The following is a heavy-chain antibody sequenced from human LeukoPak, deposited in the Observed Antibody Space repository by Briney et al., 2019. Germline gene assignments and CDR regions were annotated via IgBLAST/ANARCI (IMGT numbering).Heavy chain of an antibody. J-gene: IGHJ5*02. CDR2: INTYNGDT. CDR3: ARGWFVVPANNWFDP. Sequence: ASVQVSCKASGYTFTNHGISWVRQAPGQGLEWMAWINTYNGDTIYAQKLQGRVTMSIDTSTATAYLELRSLRSDDTAVYYCARGWFVVPANNWFDPWGQGALVTVSS. CDR1: GYTFTNHG. D-gene: IGHD2-2*01. V-gene: IGHV1-18*01.